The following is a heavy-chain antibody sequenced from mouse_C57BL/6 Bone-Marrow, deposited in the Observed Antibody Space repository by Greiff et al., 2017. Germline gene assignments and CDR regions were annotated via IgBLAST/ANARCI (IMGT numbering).Heavy chain of an antibody. CDR2: IHPNSGST. J-gene: IGHJ1*03. Sequence: QVQLQQPGAELVKPGASVKLSCKASGYTFTSYWMHWVKQRPGKGLEWIGMIHPNSGSTNYNEKFKSKATLTVDKSSSTAYMQISSLTSEDSAVYYWARSRYGPWYFDVGGTGTTVTVSA. D-gene: IGHD2-10*02. V-gene: IGHV1-64*01. CDR3: ARSRYGPWYFDV. CDR1: GYTFTSYW.